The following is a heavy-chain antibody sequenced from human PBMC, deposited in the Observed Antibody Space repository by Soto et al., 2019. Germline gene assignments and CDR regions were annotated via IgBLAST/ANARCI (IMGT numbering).Heavy chain of an antibody. J-gene: IGHJ6*03. V-gene: IGHV3-33*01. CDR2: IWYDGSNK. CDR1: GFTFSTYG. CDR3: ATDFTHHYMDV. Sequence: QVQLVESGGGVVQPGGSLRLSCAASGFTFSTYGMHWVRQAPGKGLEWVAIIWYDGSNKYYADSVKGRFTISRDNSKNTLFLQMNDLSAEDTAVYSCATDFTHHYMDVWGTGTRVTVSS.